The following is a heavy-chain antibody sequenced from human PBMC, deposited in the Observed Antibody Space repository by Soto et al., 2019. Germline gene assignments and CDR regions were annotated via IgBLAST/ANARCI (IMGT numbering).Heavy chain of an antibody. CDR3: AKDLMDGNNSGRTFDS. J-gene: IGHJ4*02. CDR2: IGSRGDST. CDR1: GFTFSSFA. D-gene: IGHD6-19*01. Sequence: EVQLLESGGGLVQPGGSLRLSCAASGFTFSSFAMSWVRQAPGKGLEWVSAIGSRGDSTYSADSVKGRLTISRDNPRTTCYRQRTSLRAEDTAVYYWAKDLMDGNNSGRTFDSWGQGPRVTVSS. V-gene: IGHV3-23*01.